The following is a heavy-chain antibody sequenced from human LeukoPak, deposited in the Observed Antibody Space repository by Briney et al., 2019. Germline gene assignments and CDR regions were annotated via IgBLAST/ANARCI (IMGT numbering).Heavy chain of an antibody. CDR3: ARGASGYYTPLDY. J-gene: IGHJ4*02. CDR1: GFTFSSYG. Sequence: GRSLRLSRAASGFTFSSYGMHWVRQAPGKGLEWVAVIWYDGSNEYYADSVKGRFTISRDNSKNTLYLQMNSLSAEDTAVYYCARGASGYYTPLDYWGQGTLVTVSS. D-gene: IGHD3-3*01. CDR2: IWYDGSNE. V-gene: IGHV3-33*01.